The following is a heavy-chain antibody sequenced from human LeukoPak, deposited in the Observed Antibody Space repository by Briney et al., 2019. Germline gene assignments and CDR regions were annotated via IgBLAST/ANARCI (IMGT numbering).Heavy chain of an antibody. V-gene: IGHV1-46*03. Sequence: ASVKVSCKASGYTFTSYYMHWVRQAPGQGLEWMGIINPSGGSTSYAQKFQGRVTMTRDTSTSTVYMALSSLRSEDTAAYYCARDRRGMLAFDYWGQGTLVTVSS. D-gene: IGHD2-8*01. CDR3: ARDRRGMLAFDY. CDR1: GYTFTSYY. CDR2: INPSGGST. J-gene: IGHJ4*02.